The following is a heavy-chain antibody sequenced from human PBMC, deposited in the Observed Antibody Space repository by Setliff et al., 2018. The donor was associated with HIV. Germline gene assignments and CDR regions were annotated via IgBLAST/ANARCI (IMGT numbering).Heavy chain of an antibody. CDR3: ARHRYSSSINWFDP. D-gene: IGHD6-13*01. CDR2: IPHNGGT. CDR1: GYSIGSGSF. J-gene: IGHJ5*02. V-gene: IGHV4-38-2*01. Sequence: SETLSLTCAVSGYSIGSGSFWGWIRQPPGKGLEWIATIPHNGGTYYNPDPSLTGRVTISVDTSKNQFSLKLAFVTAADTAVYYCARHRYSSSINWFDPWGQGTLVTVSS.